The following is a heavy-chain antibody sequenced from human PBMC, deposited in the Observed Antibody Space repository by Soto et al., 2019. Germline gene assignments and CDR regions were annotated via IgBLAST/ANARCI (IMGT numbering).Heavy chain of an antibody. D-gene: IGHD5-18*01. Sequence: SVKVSCKASGGTFSSYAISWERQAPGQGLEWMGGIIPIFGTGNYAQKFQVRVAITADESTSTAYMELSSLRSEDTAVYYCARAAMDHYYYYGMDVWGQGTTVSVSS. CDR3: ARAAMDHYYYYGMDV. CDR1: GGTFSSYA. J-gene: IGHJ6*01. CDR2: IIPIFGTG. V-gene: IGHV1-69*13.